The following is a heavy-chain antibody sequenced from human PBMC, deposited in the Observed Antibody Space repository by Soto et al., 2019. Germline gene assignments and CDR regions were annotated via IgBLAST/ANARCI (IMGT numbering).Heavy chain of an antibody. CDR1: GFTFSSYN. V-gene: IGHV3-21*01. CDR2: LSSSSTYI. J-gene: IGHJ6*03. D-gene: IGHD4-17*01. CDR3: VGGGLHYGDYRSMDV. Sequence: EVQLVESGGGLVKPGGSLRLSCAASGFTFSSYNMNWVRQAPGKGLEWVSSLSSSSTYIYYADSVKGRFTISRDNAKNSLYLQMNSLRAEETAASYCVGGGLHYGDYRSMDVWGKGKTVTVSS.